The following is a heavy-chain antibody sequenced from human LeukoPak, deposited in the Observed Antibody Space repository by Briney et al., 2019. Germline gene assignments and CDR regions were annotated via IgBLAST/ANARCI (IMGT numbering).Heavy chain of an antibody. J-gene: IGHJ3*02. Sequence: SETLSLTCTVSGGSLSSSSYYWAWIRQPPGKGLEWIGSMYYSGSTYNNPSLKSRVTISVDTSQNQFSLKLSPVTAAGTAVYYCARGPYSYGSSGAFDIWGQGTMVTVSS. D-gene: IGHD3-22*01. V-gene: IGHV4-39*07. CDR2: MYYSGST. CDR3: ARGPYSYGSSGAFDI. CDR1: GGSLSSSSYY.